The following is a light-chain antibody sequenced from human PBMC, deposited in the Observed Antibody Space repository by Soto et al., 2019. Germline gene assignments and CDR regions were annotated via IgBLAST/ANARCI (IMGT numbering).Light chain of an antibody. V-gene: IGLV1-51*01. CDR2: DNN. CDR3: GTWDNNLRAGV. CDR1: NYNIGNNE. Sequence: QSVLTQPPSVSAAPGQKVTISCSGSNYNIGNNEVSWYQQVPGTAPRLLVYDNNKRPSGIPDRFSDSKSDTSATLVITGLQTGVEADYYCGTWDNNLRAGVFGGGTKVTVL. J-gene: IGLJ2*01.